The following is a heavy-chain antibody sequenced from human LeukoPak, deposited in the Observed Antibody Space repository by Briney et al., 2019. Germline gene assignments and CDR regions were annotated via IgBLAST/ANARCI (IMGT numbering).Heavy chain of an antibody. V-gene: IGHV3-66*01. D-gene: IGHD6-13*01. CDR1: GLTVSTNY. Sequence: GGSLRLSCAASGLTVSTNYMNWVRQAPGRGLEWVSVIHSGGNTYYADSVKGRFTISRDNSKNTVSLQMNRLAVADTAVYYCAREPYSSTWFDYWGQGTLVTVSS. J-gene: IGHJ4*02. CDR3: AREPYSSTWFDY. CDR2: IHSGGNT.